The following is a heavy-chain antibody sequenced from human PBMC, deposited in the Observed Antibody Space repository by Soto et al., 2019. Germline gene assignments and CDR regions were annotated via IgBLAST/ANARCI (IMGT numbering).Heavy chain of an antibody. CDR1: GGSISSGGYY. Sequence: QVQLQESGPGLVKPSQTLSLTCTVSGGSISSGGYYWSWIRQHPGKGLEWIGYIFYSGRTYYNPSLKVRVAISVDTSKNQFSRKLSSVTAADMAVYYCARAPGDYFDYWGQGTLVTVSS. V-gene: IGHV4-31*03. CDR2: IFYSGRT. J-gene: IGHJ4*02. CDR3: ARAPGDYFDY.